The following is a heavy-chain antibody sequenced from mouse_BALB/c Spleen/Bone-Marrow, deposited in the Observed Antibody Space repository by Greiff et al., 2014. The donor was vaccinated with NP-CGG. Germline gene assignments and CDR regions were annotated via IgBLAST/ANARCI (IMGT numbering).Heavy chain of an antibody. Sequence: VQLQQSGPELVKPGASVEMSCKASGYTFTDYVISWVKQRTGQGLEWIGEIYPGSGSTYYNEKFKGKATLTADKSSNTAYMQLSSLTSEDSAVYFCARGLGLPFYAMDYWGQGTSVTVSS. V-gene: IGHV1-81*01. CDR1: GYTFTDYV. J-gene: IGHJ4*01. D-gene: IGHD3-1*01. CDR2: IYPGSGST. CDR3: ARGLGLPFYAMDY.